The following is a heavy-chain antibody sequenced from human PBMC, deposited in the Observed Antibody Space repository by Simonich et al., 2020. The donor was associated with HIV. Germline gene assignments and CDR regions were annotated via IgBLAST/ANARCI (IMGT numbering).Heavy chain of an antibody. Sequence: QITLKESGPTLVKPTQTLTLTCTFSGFSLSTSGVGVGWIRQPPGKALEWLALIYWVDDKRDSPSMKSRLTSTKDTSKNQVVLTMTNMDPVDTATYYCAHRRLNWGGDYFDYWGQGTLVTVSS. CDR1: GFSLSTSGVG. CDR2: IYWVDDK. J-gene: IGHJ4*02. D-gene: IGHD7-27*01. CDR3: AHRRLNWGGDYFDY. V-gene: IGHV2-5*02.